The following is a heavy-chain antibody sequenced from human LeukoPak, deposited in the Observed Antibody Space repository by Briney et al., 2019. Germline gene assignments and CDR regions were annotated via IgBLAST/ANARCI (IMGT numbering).Heavy chain of an antibody. CDR3: ARASEDYYYYYMDV. CDR1: GGSISSSNW. CDR2: IYHSGST. V-gene: IGHV4-4*02. Sequence: PSGTLSLTCAVSGGSISSSNWWSWVRQPPGKGLEWIGEIYHSGSTNYNPSLKSRVTISVDTSKNQFSLKLSSVTAADTAVYYCARASEDYYYYYMDVWGKGTTVTISS. J-gene: IGHJ6*03. D-gene: IGHD1-14*01.